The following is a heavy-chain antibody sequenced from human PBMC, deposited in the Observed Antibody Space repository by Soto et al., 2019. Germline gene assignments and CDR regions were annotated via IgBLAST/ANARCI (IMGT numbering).Heavy chain of an antibody. Sequence: PSETLSLTCTVSGGSISSGGYYWSWIRQHPGKGLEWIGYIYYSGSTYYNPSLKSRVTISVDTSKNQSSLKLSSVTAADTAVYYCARTIIAAAGNERYFQHWGQGTMVTVYS. CDR3: ARTIIAAAGNERYFQH. CDR2: IYYSGST. V-gene: IGHV4-31*03. CDR1: GGSISSGGYY. D-gene: IGHD6-13*01. J-gene: IGHJ1*01.